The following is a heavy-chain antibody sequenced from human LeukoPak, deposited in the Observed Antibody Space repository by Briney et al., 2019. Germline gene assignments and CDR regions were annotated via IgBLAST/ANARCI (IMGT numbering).Heavy chain of an antibody. D-gene: IGHD1-26*01. CDR2: IYHSGST. V-gene: IGHV4-59*01. CDR1: GGSISGYY. Sequence: PSETLSLTCTVSGGSISGYYWSWIRQPPGKGLEWIGYIYHSGSTNYNPSLKSRVTISVDTSKNQFSLKLSSVTAADTAVYYCARALGYSGSYLAYWGQGTLVTVSS. CDR3: ARALGYSGSYLAY. J-gene: IGHJ4*02.